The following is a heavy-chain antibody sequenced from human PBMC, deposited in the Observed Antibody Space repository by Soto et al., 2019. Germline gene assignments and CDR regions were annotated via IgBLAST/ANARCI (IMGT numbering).Heavy chain of an antibody. Sequence: GRTLRLSCATSGFTFTYFSISWVRQAPGRGLEWVGFIRSKDYGGTPEYAASVQGRFAISRDDSTAIAYLQMNSLKNEDTAVYYCTREIPYFDSWGQGTLVTVSS. J-gene: IGHJ4*02. CDR3: TREIPYFDS. V-gene: IGHV3-49*02. CDR1: GFTFTYFS. CDR2: IRSKDYGGTP.